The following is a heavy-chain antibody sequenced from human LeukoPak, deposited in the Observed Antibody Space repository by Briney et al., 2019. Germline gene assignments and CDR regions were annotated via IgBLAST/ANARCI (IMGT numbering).Heavy chain of an antibody. V-gene: IGHV3-21*05. Sequence: GGSLRLSCAASGFTFSLYAMSWVRQAPGKGLEWVSYINAESSDIHYADSVKGRFTISRDNAKNTLYLQVHSLRAEDTAVYYCARDTYPPQLIDYWGQGTLVTVSS. J-gene: IGHJ4*02. CDR2: INAESSDI. D-gene: IGHD5-18*01. CDR1: GFTFSLYA. CDR3: ARDTYPPQLIDY.